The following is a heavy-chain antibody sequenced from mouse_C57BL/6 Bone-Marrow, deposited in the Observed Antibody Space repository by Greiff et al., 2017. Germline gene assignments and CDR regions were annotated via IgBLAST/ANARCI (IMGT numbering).Heavy chain of an antibody. CDR3: ARHPYYYGSSADD. V-gene: IGHV5-6*01. Sequence: EVKLMESGGDLVKPGGSLKLSCAASGFTFSSYGMSWVRQTPDKRLEWVATISRGGSYTYYPHSVQGRFTISRDNAKNTLYLQLSRLKAEDTAMYYCARHPYYYGSSADDWGQGTTRTVSS. CDR2: ISRGGSYT. D-gene: IGHD1-1*01. J-gene: IGHJ2*01. CDR1: GFTFSSYG.